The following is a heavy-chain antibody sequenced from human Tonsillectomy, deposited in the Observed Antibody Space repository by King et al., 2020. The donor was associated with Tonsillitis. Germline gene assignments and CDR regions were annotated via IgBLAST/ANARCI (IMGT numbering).Heavy chain of an antibody. CDR1: GFTFSSYG. J-gene: IGHJ4*02. CDR2: ISSNGGST. V-gene: IGHV3-64D*06. Sequence: VQLVESGGGLVQPGGSLRLSCSASGFTFSSYGMHWVRQAPGKGLEYVSAISSNGGSTYYADSVKGRFTISRDNSKNTLYLQMSSLRAEDTAVYYCVKGRCRSTSCLLYFDYWGQGSLVTVSS. D-gene: IGHD2-2*01. CDR3: VKGRCRSTSCLLYFDY.